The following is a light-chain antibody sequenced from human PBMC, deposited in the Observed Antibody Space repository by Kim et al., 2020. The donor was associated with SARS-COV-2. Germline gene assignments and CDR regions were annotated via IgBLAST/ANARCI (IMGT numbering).Light chain of an antibody. CDR2: GAS. Sequence: DIQMTQSPSSLSAFVGDRVTITCRASQSISSYLNWYQQKPGKAPKLLIYGASSLQSGVPSRFSGSGSGTDFTLTINSLQPEDFATYYCQPSYSTPLTFGGGTKLEI. CDR3: QPSYSTPLT. V-gene: IGKV1-39*01. CDR1: QSISSY. J-gene: IGKJ4*01.